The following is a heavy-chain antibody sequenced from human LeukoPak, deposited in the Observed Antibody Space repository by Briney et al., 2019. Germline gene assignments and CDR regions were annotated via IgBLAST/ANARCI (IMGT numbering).Heavy chain of an antibody. J-gene: IGHJ6*02. D-gene: IGHD5-18*01. CDR2: IKSKTDGGTT. V-gene: IGHV3-15*01. CDR1: GFTFSNAW. CDR3: TTDTAMVDYYGMDV. Sequence: GGSLRLSCAASGFTFSNAWMSWVRQAPGKGLEWVGRIKSKTDGGTTDYAAPVKGRFTISRDDSKNTLYLQMNSLKTEDTAVYYCTTDTAMVDYYGMDVWGQGTTVTVSS.